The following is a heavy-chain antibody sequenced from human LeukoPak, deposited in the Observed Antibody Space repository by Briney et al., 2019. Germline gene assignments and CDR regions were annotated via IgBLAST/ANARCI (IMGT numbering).Heavy chain of an antibody. CDR1: GFTFDDYA. V-gene: IGHV3-9*01. D-gene: IGHD6-6*01. CDR3: AKVGLDYSSSPLYYYYYYMDV. Sequence: QAGGSLRLSCAASGFTFDDYAMHWVRQAPGKGLEWVSGISWNSGSIGYADSVKGRFTISRDNAKNSLYLQMNSLRAEDTAVYYCAKVGLDYSSSPLYYYYYYMDVWGKGTRSPSP. CDR2: ISWNSGSI. J-gene: IGHJ6*03.